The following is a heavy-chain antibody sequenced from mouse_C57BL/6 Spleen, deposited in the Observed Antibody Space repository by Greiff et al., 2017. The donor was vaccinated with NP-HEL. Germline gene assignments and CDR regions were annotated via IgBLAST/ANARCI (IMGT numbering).Heavy chain of an antibody. CDR2: INPGSGGT. CDR1: GYAFTNYL. CDR3: AKVYDYDEGGYFDY. D-gene: IGHD2-4*01. J-gene: IGHJ2*01. V-gene: IGHV1-54*01. Sequence: VQLHQSGAELVRPGTSVKVSCKASGYAFTNYLIEWVKQRPGQGLEWIGVINPGSGGTNYNEKFKGKATLTADKSSSTAYMQLSSLTSEDSAVYFCAKVYDYDEGGYFDYWGQGTTLTVSS.